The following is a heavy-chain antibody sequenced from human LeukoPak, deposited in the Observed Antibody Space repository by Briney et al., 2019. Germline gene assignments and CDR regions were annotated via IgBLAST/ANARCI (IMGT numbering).Heavy chain of an antibody. CDR1: GFTFSSYW. V-gene: IGHV3-7*01. CDR3: AREIPGELNAFDI. CDR2: IKEDGSRT. Sequence: GGSLRLSCVASGFTFSSYWMTWVRQAPGRGLERVANIKEDGSRTYYMDSVKGRFTISRDNAKSSLYLQMNSLRAEDRAVYYCAREIPGELNAFDIWGQGTMVTVSS. D-gene: IGHD2-2*01. J-gene: IGHJ3*02.